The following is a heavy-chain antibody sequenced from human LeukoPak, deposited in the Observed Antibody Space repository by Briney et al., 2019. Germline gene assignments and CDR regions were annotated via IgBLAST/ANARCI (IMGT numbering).Heavy chain of an antibody. J-gene: IGHJ4*02. V-gene: IGHV3-21*01. CDR2: ISSSSSYI. D-gene: IGHD3-22*01. CDR1: GFTFSSYS. Sequence: PGGSLRLSCAASGFTFSSYSMNWVRQAPGKGLEWVSSISSSSSYIYYADSVKGRFTISRDNAKNSLYLQMNSLRAEDTAVYYCARDSRESSGYYYDFDYWGQGTLVTVSS. CDR3: ARDSRESSGYYYDFDY.